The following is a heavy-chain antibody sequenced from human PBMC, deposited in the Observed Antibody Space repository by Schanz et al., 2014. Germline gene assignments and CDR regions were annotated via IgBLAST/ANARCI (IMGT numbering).Heavy chain of an antibody. CDR3: AKGRFGELSAFDI. Sequence: EVQLVESGGGLVQPGGSLRLSCAASGFTFSSYAMSWVRQAPGKGLEWVSYVSRSTPDIYYADSVKGRLTISRDDAKKSMYLQMNNLRAEDTAVYYCAKGRFGELSAFDIWGQGTMVTVSS. CDR1: GFTFSSYA. J-gene: IGHJ3*02. V-gene: IGHV3-48*04. CDR2: VSRSTPDI. D-gene: IGHD3-10*01.